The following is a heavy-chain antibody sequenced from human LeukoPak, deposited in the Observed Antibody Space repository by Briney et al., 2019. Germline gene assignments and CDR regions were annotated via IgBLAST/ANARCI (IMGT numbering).Heavy chain of an antibody. CDR3: ARDWRVDISPLRMDV. D-gene: IGHD5-12*01. V-gene: IGHV4-61*02. CDR2: IYTSGST. J-gene: IGHJ6*02. CDR1: GGSISSGSYY. Sequence: SETLSLTCTVSGGSISSGSYYWSWIRQPAGKGLEWIGRIYTSGSTNYNPSLKSRVTISVDTSKNQFSLKLSPVTAADTAVYYCARDWRVDISPLRMDVWGQGTTVTVSS.